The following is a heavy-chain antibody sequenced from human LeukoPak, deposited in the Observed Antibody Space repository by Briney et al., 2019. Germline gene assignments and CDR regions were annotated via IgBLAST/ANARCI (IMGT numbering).Heavy chain of an antibody. CDR2: ISSSGGTI. Sequence: GGSLRLSCAASGFTFSSYAMSWVRQAPRKGLEWVSAISSSGGTISYADSVKGRFTISRDNAKNSLYLQMNSLRAEDTAVYYCARGPVSSSGFFGYWGQGTLVTVSS. J-gene: IGHJ4*02. CDR1: GFTFSSYA. V-gene: IGHV3-23*01. D-gene: IGHD6-19*01. CDR3: ARGPVSSSGFFGY.